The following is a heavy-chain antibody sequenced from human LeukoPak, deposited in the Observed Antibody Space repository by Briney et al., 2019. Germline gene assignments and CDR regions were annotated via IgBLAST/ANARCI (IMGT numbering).Heavy chain of an antibody. Sequence: ASVKVSCKASGYTFTGYYMHWVRQAPGQGLEWMGWINPNSGGTNYAQKFQGRVTMTRDTSISTAYMELSRLRPGDTAVYYCARDRADIVVVPAARWFDPWGQGTLVTVSS. CDR2: INPNSGGT. D-gene: IGHD2-2*01. CDR1: GYTFTGYY. CDR3: ARDRADIVVVPAARWFDP. V-gene: IGHV1-2*02. J-gene: IGHJ5*02.